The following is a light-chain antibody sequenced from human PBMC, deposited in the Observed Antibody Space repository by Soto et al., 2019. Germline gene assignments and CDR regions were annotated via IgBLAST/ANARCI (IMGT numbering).Light chain of an antibody. CDR3: QVWDSSSDLVV. Sequence: SYELTQPPSVSVAPGQTAKITCGGTNIGSKSVHWYQQRPGQAPVLVVYDDFDRPSGIPERFSGSNSGNTATLTISRVEAGDEADYFCQVWDSSSDLVVFGGGTQLTFL. CDR1: NIGSKS. J-gene: IGLJ2*01. V-gene: IGLV3-21*02. CDR2: DDF.